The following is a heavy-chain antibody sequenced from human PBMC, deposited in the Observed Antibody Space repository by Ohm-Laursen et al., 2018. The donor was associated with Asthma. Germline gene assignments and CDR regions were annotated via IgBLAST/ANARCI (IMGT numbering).Heavy chain of an antibody. CDR3: FLSGYILEY. V-gene: IGHV4-39*01. J-gene: IGHJ1*01. CDR2: MYYSGST. D-gene: IGHD3-3*01. Sequence: GTLSLTCTVSGGSISSGDYYWSWIRQPPGKGLEWIGSMYYSGSTYLNPSLKSRVAISVDTAKTQFSLKLSSVTPADTAVYFCFLSGYILEYWGQGSLVAVSS. CDR1: GGSISSGDYY.